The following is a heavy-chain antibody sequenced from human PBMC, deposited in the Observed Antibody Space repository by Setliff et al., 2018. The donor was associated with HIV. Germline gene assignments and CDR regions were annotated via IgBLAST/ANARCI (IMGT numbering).Heavy chain of an antibody. Sequence: KPSETLSLTCAVSGGSISSSNWWSWVRQPPGKGLEWIGEIYHSGSTNYNPSLKSRVTISVDKSKNQFSLKLRSVTAADTAVYYCARTLIAAAGTFDYWGQGTLVTVSS. CDR1: GGSISSSNW. V-gene: IGHV4-4*02. CDR3: ARTLIAAAGTFDY. J-gene: IGHJ4*02. D-gene: IGHD6-13*01. CDR2: IYHSGST.